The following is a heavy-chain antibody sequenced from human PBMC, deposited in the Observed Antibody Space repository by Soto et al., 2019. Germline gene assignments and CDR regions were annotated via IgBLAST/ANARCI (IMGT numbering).Heavy chain of an antibody. V-gene: IGHV4-61*01. Sequence: QVQLQESGPGLVKPSETLSLTCTVSGGAVSSESHYWSWIRQTPGKGLEWIGYIYYTGSTHDNPPNKGLVTLSVDTSRDQVSLRVRSVTRADTAVYYCARDQYDLRSGSYYYAVEVWGQGTKVTVSS. CDR1: GGAVSSESHY. CDR3: ARDQYDLRSGSYYYAVEV. D-gene: IGHD3-3*01. J-gene: IGHJ6*02. CDR2: IYYTGST.